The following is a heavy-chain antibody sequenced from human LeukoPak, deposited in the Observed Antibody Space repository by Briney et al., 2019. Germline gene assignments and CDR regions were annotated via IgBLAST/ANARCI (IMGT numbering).Heavy chain of an antibody. CDR3: ASARGSNYGSLGD. V-gene: IGHV3-53*01. D-gene: IGHD5-18*01. CDR2: IYSDGRT. J-gene: IGHJ4*02. Sequence: TGGSLRLSCAASGFTVSSTYISWVRQAPGRGLEWVSVIYSDGRTYYADSLKGRFTISRDSSKNTVYLQMNSLRVEDTAVYYCASARGSNYGSLGDWGQGTLVTVSS. CDR1: GFTVSSTY.